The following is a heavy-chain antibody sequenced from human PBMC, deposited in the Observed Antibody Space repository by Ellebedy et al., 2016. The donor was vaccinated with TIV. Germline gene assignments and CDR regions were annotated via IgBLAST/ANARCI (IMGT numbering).Heavy chain of an antibody. CDR1: GFTFSSHW. V-gene: IGHV3-7*01. D-gene: IGHD2-21*02. J-gene: IGHJ4*02. CDR2: IKQDGSDK. CDR3: AKDREVVTAADY. Sequence: GGSLRLSXAASGFTFSSHWMSWFRQAPGKGLEWVANIKQDGSDKYYVDSVKGRFTISRDNSKNTLYLQMNSLRADDTAVYYCAKDREVVTAADYWGQGTLVTVSS.